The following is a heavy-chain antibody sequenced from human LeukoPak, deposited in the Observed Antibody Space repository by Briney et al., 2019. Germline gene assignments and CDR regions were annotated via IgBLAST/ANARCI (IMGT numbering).Heavy chain of an antibody. CDR1: GGSSSSSS. CDR3: ARHIANWFDP. D-gene: IGHD2-21*01. Sequence: KSSETLSLTCTVSGGSSSSSSWNWIRQPPGKGLEWIGSIYYSGSTYYNPSLKSRVTISVDTSKNQFSLKLSSVTAADTAVYYCARHIANWFDPWGQGTLVTVSS. V-gene: IGHV4-59*05. J-gene: IGHJ5*02. CDR2: IYYSGST.